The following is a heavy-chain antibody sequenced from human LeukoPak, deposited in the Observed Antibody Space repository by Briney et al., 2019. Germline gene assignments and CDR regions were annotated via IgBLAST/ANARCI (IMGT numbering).Heavy chain of an antibody. J-gene: IGHJ4*02. D-gene: IGHD3-16*02. V-gene: IGHV4-59*08. Sequence: SETLSLTCTVSGGSISSYYWSWIRQAPGKGLEWIGYIYYSGSTNYNPSLKSRVTISVDTSKNQFSLKLSSVTAADTAVYYCARQRTFGGVISRWGQGTLVTVSS. CDR2: IYYSGST. CDR1: GGSISSYY. CDR3: ARQRTFGGVISR.